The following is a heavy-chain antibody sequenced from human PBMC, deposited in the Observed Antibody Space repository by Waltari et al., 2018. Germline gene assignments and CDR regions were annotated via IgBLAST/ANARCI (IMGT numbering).Heavy chain of an antibody. D-gene: IGHD6-19*01. CDR2: VNPYSGGK. V-gene: IGHV1-2*02. Sequence: QVQLVQSGAEVKKPGASVKVSCKASEYTFTGYYMHWVRQAPGQGLEGMGWVNPYSGGKNHAQKVQGRVTVTRDTAISRTYMELGRLRSGDTAVFYWARTKQWRGGGGWFDPWGQGTLVTVSS. CDR3: ARTKQWRGGGGWFDP. J-gene: IGHJ5*02. CDR1: EYTFTGYY.